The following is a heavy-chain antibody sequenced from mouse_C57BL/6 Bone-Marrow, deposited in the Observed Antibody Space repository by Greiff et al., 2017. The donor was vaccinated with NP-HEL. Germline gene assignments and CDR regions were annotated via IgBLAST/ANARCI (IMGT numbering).Heavy chain of an antibody. D-gene: IGHD2-3*01. Sequence: VQLKQSGPELVKPGDSVKISCKASGYSFTGYFMNWVMQSHGKSLEWIGRINPYNGDTFYNQKFKGKATLTVDKSSSTAHMELRSLTSEDSAVYYCARYDGIAYWGQGTLVTVSA. J-gene: IGHJ3*01. CDR3: ARYDGIAY. V-gene: IGHV1-20*01. CDR1: GYSFTGYF. CDR2: INPYNGDT.